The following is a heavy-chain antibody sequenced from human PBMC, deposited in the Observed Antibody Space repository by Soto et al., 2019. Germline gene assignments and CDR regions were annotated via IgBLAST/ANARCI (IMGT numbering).Heavy chain of an antibody. CDR2: ISAYNGHT. J-gene: IGHJ3*01. V-gene: IGHV1-18*01. D-gene: IGHD2-21*02. CDR3: ARDGCTGNDCSPGDAFDV. CDR1: GFTFTNYG. Sequence: ASVKVSCKASGFTFTNYGFSWVRQAPGQGPECMAWISAYNGHTKYAKAFQGRVAVTTERTTSTAYMELVNLGSDDTAVYYCARDGCTGNDCSPGDAFDVWGQGTMVTVSS.